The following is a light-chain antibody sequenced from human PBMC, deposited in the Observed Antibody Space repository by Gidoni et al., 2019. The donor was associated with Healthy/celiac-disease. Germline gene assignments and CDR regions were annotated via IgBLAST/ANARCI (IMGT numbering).Light chain of an antibody. CDR2: DAS. V-gene: IGKV3-11*01. CDR3: QQRRNWPPLT. CDR1: QSVYNY. Sequence: EIVLTQSPATLSLSPGERATLSCRASQSVYNYLAWYQQRPGQAPRLLIHDASNRATGIPARFSGSGSGTDFTLTISSLEPEDFAVYYCQQRRNWPPLTFXGXTKVXIK. J-gene: IGKJ4*01.